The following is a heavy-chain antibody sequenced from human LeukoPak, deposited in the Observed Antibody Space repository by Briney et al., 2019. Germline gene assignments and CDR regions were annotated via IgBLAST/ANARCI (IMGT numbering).Heavy chain of an antibody. V-gene: IGHV3-23*01. D-gene: IGHD3-10*01. CDR1: GFTFSSYA. Sequence: PGGSLRLSCAASGFTFSSYAMSWVRQAPGKGLEWVSGLSSSGGSTYYADSVKGRFTISRDNAKNSLYLQINSLRAEDTAVYYCARVNYYYASGSLDMDVWGKGTTVTVSS. CDR2: LSSSGGST. J-gene: IGHJ6*03. CDR3: ARVNYYYASGSLDMDV.